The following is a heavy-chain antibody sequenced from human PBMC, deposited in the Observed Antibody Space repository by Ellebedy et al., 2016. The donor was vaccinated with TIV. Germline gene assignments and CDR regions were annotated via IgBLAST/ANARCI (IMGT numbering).Heavy chain of an antibody. Sequence: AASVKVSCKASRDTFSSYGFTWVRQAPGQGLEWMGGIIPSIGVTNYAEKFQDRVTIIADMSTSTVYMDLSSLRSEDTAVYYCARGREWEVRSPPMDVWGKGTTVTVSS. V-gene: IGHV1-69*10. CDR1: RDTFSSYG. D-gene: IGHD1-26*01. J-gene: IGHJ6*03. CDR3: ARGREWEVRSPPMDV. CDR2: IIPSIGVT.